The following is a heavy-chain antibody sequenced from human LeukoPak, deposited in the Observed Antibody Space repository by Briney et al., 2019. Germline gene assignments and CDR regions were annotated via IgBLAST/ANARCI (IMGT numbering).Heavy chain of an antibody. V-gene: IGHV3-30-3*01. D-gene: IGHD3-3*01. J-gene: IGHJ4*02. CDR2: ISYDGSNK. CDR1: GFTFSNAW. CDR3: ASGDDFWSGYYPSRYFDY. Sequence: GGSLRLSCAASGFTFSNAWMSWVRQAPGKGLEWVAVISYDGSNKYYADSVKGRFTISRDNSKNTLYLQMNSLRAEDTAVYYCASGDDFWSGYYPSRYFDYWGQGTLVTVSS.